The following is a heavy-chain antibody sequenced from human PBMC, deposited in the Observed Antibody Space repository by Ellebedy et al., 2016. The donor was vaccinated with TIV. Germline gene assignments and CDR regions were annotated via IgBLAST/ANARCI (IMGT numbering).Heavy chain of an antibody. CDR3: ARDPRVVVPAAMDY. CDR2: IWYDGSNK. D-gene: IGHD2-2*01. Sequence: GESLKISCAASGFTFSHYGMHWVRQAPGKGLDWVAVIWYDGSNKFYGDSVKGRFTISRDNSKNTLYLKMNSLRAEDTAVYYCARDPRVVVPAAMDYWGQGTLVTVSS. CDR1: GFTFSHYG. J-gene: IGHJ4*02. V-gene: IGHV3-33*01.